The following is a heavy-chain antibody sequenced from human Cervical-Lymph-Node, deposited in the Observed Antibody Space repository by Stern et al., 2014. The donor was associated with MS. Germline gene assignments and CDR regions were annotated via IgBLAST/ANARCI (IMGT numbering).Heavy chain of an antibody. CDR3: VRGWEPRQDGPSGNDYDAFDI. D-gene: IGHD5-12*01. CDR2: ISSSGDTI. CDR1: GFTFSDSY. J-gene: IGHJ3*02. Sequence: VQLVESGGGLVKPGGSLRLSCAASGFTFSDSYMTWIRQTPGKGLEWVSYISSSGDTIKYAESVKGRFTVSRDNAKNSLSLQMSSLRVEDTAVYYCVRGWEPRQDGPSGNDYDAFDIWGQGTMVTVSS. V-gene: IGHV3-11*01.